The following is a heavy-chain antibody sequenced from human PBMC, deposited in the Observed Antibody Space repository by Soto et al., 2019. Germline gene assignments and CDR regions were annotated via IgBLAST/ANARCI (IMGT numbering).Heavy chain of an antibody. D-gene: IGHD6-13*01. CDR2: INIDGSHR. CDR3: TRGASSWNGIDF. CDR1: GFTFSNYW. J-gene: IGHJ4*02. V-gene: IGHV3-74*01. Sequence: EVQLVESGGGLVQPGGSLRLSCAASGFTFSNYWMHWVRQAPGQGLEWVSRINIDGSHRDYADSVKGRFTIARDDAQNTLYVQMHGLRVEDTAVYYCTRGASSWNGIDFWGQGTLVTVAS.